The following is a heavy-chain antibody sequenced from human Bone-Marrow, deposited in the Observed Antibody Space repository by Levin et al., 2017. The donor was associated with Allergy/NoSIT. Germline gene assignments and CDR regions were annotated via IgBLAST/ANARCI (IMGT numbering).Heavy chain of an antibody. CDR2: IWYDGSNK. Sequence: PGGSLRLSCAASGFTFSNYGMHWVRQAPGKGLEWVAVIWYDGSNKYYADSVKGRFTISRDNSKNTLYLQMNSLRAEDTAVYYCARDRVHGSYPYWYFDLWGRGALVTVSS. V-gene: IGHV3-33*01. J-gene: IGHJ2*01. D-gene: IGHD3-16*02. CDR1: GFTFSNYG. CDR3: ARDRVHGSYPYWYFDL.